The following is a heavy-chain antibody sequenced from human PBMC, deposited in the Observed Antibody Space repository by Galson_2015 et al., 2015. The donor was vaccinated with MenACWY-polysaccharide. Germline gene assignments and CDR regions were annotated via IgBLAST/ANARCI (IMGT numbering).Heavy chain of an antibody. CDR3: ARAIAVAGQRRDFDL. J-gene: IGHJ2*01. Sequence: SEPLSLTCTVSVGSISSYYWNWIRQPPGKGLEWVGYINYSGSTNLNPSLKSRVTMSVDTSKNQFSLNLTSVTDADTAVYYCARAIAVAGQRRDFDLWVRGTLVTVSS. CDR1: VGSISSYY. D-gene: IGHD6-19*01. CDR2: INYSGST. V-gene: IGHV4-59*01.